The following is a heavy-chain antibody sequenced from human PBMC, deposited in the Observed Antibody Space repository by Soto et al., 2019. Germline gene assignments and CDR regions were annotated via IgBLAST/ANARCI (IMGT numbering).Heavy chain of an antibody. CDR1: GGSFSGYY. D-gene: IGHD2-8*01. CDR2: INHSGST. J-gene: IGHJ6*02. CDR3: ARGQVLMVYAIGYYYGMDV. Sequence: PSETLSLTCAVYGGSFSGYYWSWIRQPPGKGLEWIGEINHSGSTNYNPSLKSRVTISVDTSKNQFSLKLSSVTAADTAVYYCARGQVLMVYAIGYYYGMDVWGQGTTVTV. V-gene: IGHV4-34*01.